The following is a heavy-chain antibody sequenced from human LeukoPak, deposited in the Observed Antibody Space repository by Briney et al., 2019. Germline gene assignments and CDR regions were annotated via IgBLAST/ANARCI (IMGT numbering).Heavy chain of an antibody. J-gene: IGHJ4*02. CDR1: GFTVSSNY. D-gene: IGHD3-10*01. V-gene: IGHV3-53*01. CDR3: AREYLYGSGSYSDY. CDR2: IYSGGST. Sequence: GGSLRLYCAASGFTVSSNYMSWVRQAPGKGLEWVSVIYSGGSTYYADSVKGRFTIPRDNSKNTLYLQMNSLRAEDTAVYYCAREYLYGSGSYSDYWGQGTLVTVSS.